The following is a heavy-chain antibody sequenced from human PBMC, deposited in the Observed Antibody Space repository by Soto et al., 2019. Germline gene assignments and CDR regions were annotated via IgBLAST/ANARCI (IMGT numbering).Heavy chain of an antibody. J-gene: IGHJ4*02. V-gene: IGHV4-31*03. CDR2: IYYSGST. D-gene: IGHD3-22*01. Sequence: SETLSLTCTVSGGSISSGGYYWSWIRQHPGKGLEWIGYIYYSGSTYYNPSLKSRVTISVDTSKNQFSLKLSSVTAADTAVYYCARGIYDSSGYITTPGYFDYWGQGTLVTVSS. CDR1: GGSISSGGYY. CDR3: ARGIYDSSGYITTPGYFDY.